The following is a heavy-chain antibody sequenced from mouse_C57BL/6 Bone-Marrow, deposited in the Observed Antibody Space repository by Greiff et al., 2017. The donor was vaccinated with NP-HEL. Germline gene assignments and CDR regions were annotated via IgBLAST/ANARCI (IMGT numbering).Heavy chain of an antibody. V-gene: IGHV1-64*01. J-gene: IGHJ4*01. CDR1: GYTFTSYW. Sequence: QVQLQQPGAELVKPGASVKLSCKASGYTFTSYWMHWVKQRPGQGLEWIGMIHPTSGSTNYNEKFKSKATLTVDKSSSTAYMQLSSLTSEDSAVYYCAREGYYGRVYYAMDYWGQGTSVTVSS. CDR3: AREGYYGRVYYAMDY. D-gene: IGHD1-1*01. CDR2: IHPTSGST.